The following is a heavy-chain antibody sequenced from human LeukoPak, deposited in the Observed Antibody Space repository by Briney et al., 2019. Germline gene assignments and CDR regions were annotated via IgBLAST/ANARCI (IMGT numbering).Heavy chain of an antibody. D-gene: IGHD6-19*01. CDR2: TNWNGGST. V-gene: IGHV3-20*01. Sequence: GGSLRLSCAASGFTFDDYGMSWVRQVPGKGLEWVSGTNWNGGSTGYADSVKGRFTISRGNAKKSLYLQMNSLRAEDTALYHCARVSSGGSFYYFDYWGQGTLVTVSS. CDR3: ARVSSGGSFYYFDY. J-gene: IGHJ4*02. CDR1: GFTFDDYG.